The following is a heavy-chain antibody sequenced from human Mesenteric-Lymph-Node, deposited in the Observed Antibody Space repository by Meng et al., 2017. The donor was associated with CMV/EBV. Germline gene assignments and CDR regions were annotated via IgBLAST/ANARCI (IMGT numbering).Heavy chain of an antibody. CDR1: GYTFTSYG. V-gene: IGHV1-18*01. Sequence: ASVKVSCKASGYTFTSYGISWLRQAPGQGLEWMGWISPYYGNTKYAQKFQGRVTMTTDTSTSTAYMELRSLRSEDTAVYYCARGRLWDFWSGLNNWFDPWGQGTLVTVSS. CDR3: ARGRLWDFWSGLNNWFDP. J-gene: IGHJ5*02. D-gene: IGHD3-3*01. CDR2: ISPYYGNT.